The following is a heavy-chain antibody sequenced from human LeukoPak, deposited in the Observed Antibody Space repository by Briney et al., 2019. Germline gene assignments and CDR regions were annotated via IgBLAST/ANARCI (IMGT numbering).Heavy chain of an antibody. CDR3: ARLAIPLLWFGEFRGFNP. CDR1: GGSISSYY. J-gene: IGHJ5*02. CDR2: IYYSGST. D-gene: IGHD3-10*01. Sequence: PSETLSLTCTVSGGSISSYYWSWLRQPPGKGLEWIGYIYYSGSTNYNPSLKSRVTISVDTSKNQFSLKLSSVTAADTAVYYCARLAIPLLWFGEFRGFNPWGQGTLVTVSS. V-gene: IGHV4-59*08.